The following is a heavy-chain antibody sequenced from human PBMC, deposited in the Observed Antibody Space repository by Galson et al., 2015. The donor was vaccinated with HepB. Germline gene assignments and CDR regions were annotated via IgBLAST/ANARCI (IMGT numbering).Heavy chain of an antibody. CDR3: ARGLDDSFDY. J-gene: IGHJ4*02. Sequence: SLRLSCAASGFTFSSYAMHWVRQAPGKGLEWVAVISYDGSNKYYADSVKGRFTISRDNSKNTLYLQMNSLRAEDTAVYYCARGLDDSFDYWGQGTLVTVSS. CDR1: GFTFSSYA. D-gene: IGHD2-21*02. V-gene: IGHV3-30-3*01. CDR2: ISYDGSNK.